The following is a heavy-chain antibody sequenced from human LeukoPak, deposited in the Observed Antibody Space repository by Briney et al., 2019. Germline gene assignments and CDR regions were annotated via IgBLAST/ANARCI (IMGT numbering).Heavy chain of an antibody. Sequence: GGSLRLSCVASGFSFSDHYMAWIRQAPGEGLEWVSYISGTGSRTYYGDAGKGRFTISRDNAKRLVDLQMNSLRADATAIYYCARSTVTAAGALDYWGQGTLVTVSS. CDR1: GFSFSDHY. CDR3: ARSTVTAAGALDY. D-gene: IGHD6-25*01. V-gene: IGHV3-11*01. CDR2: ISGTGSRT. J-gene: IGHJ4*02.